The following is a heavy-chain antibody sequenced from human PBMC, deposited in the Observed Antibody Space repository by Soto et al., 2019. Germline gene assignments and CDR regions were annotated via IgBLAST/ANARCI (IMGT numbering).Heavy chain of an antibody. CDR1: GDTFTSYY. CDR2: VNPSGGGT. J-gene: IGHJ3*02. D-gene: IGHD6-19*01. CDR3: ARGGKLAVAGKLSGFDI. V-gene: IGHV1-46*01. Sequence: QVQLMQSGAEVKKPGASVKVSCNTSGDTFTSYYFHWVRQAPGLRLGWMGTVNPSGGGTFYAQRFRGRVTMTSDTSTSTVYMELSSLSSEDKDIYYCARGGKLAVAGKLSGFDIWGQGTLVTVSS.